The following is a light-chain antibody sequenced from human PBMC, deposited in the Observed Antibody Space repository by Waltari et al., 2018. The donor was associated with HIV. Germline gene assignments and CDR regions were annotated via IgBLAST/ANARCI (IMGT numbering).Light chain of an antibody. CDR1: QSVTSN. Sequence: IVMTQSQSTLSVCSWDIATPSCRASQSVTSNLAWYQQKPGQAPRLLIYGASTRTTGIPARFSGSGSGTEFTLTISSLQSEDFAFYYCQQYSNWPRTFGQGTKVEIK. V-gene: IGKV3-15*01. J-gene: IGKJ1*01. CDR3: QQYSNWPRT. CDR2: GAS.